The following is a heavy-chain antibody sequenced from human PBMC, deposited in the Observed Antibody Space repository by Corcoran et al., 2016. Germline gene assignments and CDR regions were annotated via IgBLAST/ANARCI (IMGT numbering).Heavy chain of an antibody. J-gene: IGHJ4*02. Sequence: QVQLVESGGGVVQPGRSLRLSCVVSGFTFSTYGMHWVRQAPGKGLEWVALISNDGSNICYVESVKGRFTISRDNSKNTLYLQMNSLRPEDTAVYYCASGGEDYWGQGTLVTVSS. D-gene: IGHD3-16*01. CDR1: GFTFSTYG. CDR3: ASGGEDY. CDR2: ISNDGSNI. V-gene: IGHV3-30*03.